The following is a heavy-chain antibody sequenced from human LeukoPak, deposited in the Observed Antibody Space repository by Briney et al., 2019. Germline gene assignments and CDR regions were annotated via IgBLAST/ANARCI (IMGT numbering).Heavy chain of an antibody. CDR2: INHSGST. V-gene: IGHV4-34*01. Sequence: PSETLSLTCAVYGGSFSGYYWSWIRQPPGKGLEWIGEINHSGSTNYNPSLKSRVTISVDTSKNQFSLKLSSATAADTAVYYCARLGGHYGDYDYWGQGTLVTVSS. CDR3: ARLGGHYGDYDY. D-gene: IGHD4-17*01. CDR1: GGSFSGYY. J-gene: IGHJ4*02.